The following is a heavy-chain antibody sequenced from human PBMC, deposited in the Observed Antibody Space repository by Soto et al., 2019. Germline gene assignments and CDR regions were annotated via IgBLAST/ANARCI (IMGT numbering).Heavy chain of an antibody. CDR3: ARYWMTTVTIPPYGMDV. D-gene: IGHD4-17*01. CDR1: GYTFTSYA. J-gene: IGHJ6*02. Sequence: QVQLVQSGAEVKKPGASVKVSCKASGYTFTSYAMHWVRQAPGQRLEWMGWINAGNGNTKYSQKFQGRVTITRDTSASTAYMELSSLRSEDTAVYYCARYWMTTVTIPPYGMDVWGQGTTVTVSS. CDR2: INAGNGNT. V-gene: IGHV1-3*01.